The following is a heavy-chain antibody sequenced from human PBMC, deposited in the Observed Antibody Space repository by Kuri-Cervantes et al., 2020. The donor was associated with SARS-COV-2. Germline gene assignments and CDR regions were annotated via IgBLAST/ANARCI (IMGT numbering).Heavy chain of an antibody. J-gene: IGHJ4*02. V-gene: IGHV3-48*03. D-gene: IGHD2-15*01. CDR3: TRMSSGGSPDY. CDR2: ISSSGSTI. Sequence: GESRKSPCVASGFNVSSYEMNWVRQAPGRGLEWVSYISSSGSTIYYADSVKGRFTISRDNAKNSLYLQMSSLRVEDTAVYYCTRMSSGGSPDYLGQGTLVTVSS. CDR1: GFNVSSYE.